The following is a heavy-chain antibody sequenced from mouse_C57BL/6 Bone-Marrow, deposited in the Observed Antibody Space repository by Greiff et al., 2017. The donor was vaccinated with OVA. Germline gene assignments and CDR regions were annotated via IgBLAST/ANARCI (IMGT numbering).Heavy chain of an antibody. Sequence: DVHLVESGGGLVKPGGSLKLSCAASGFTFSDYGMHWVRQAPEKGLEWVAYISSGSSTIYYADTVKGRFTISRDNAKNTLFLQMTSLRSEDTAMYYCARLTTVVATDYAMDYWGQGTSVTVSS. D-gene: IGHD1-1*01. CDR3: ARLTTVVATDYAMDY. J-gene: IGHJ4*01. CDR2: ISSGSSTI. V-gene: IGHV5-17*01. CDR1: GFTFSDYG.